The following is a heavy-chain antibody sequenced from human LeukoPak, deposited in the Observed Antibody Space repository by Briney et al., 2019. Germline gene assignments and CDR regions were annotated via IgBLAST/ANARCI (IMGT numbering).Heavy chain of an antibody. CDR3: ARGAYYYDSSGYYYHYYFDY. CDR1: GFTVSSNY. V-gene: IGHV3-53*04. D-gene: IGHD3-22*01. CDR2: VYSGGYT. Sequence: GGSLRLSCAASGFTVSSNYMSWVRQAPGKGLEWVSVVYSGGYTHYPDSVKGRFTISRHNSKNTLYLQMNSLRAEDTAVYYCARGAYYYDSSGYYYHYYFDYWGQGTLVTVSS. J-gene: IGHJ4*02.